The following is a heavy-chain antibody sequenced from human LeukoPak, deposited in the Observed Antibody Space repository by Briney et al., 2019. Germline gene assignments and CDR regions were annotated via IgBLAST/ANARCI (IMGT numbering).Heavy chain of an antibody. V-gene: IGHV3-30*02. CDR3: ARSTAMVHRFDY. CDR2: IRFDGSNK. Sequence: PGGSLRLSCAASGFTFSTFGMHWVRQAPGKGLEWVSFIRFDGSNKYYGDSVQGRFTISRDNSKNTLYLQMNSLRAEDTAVYYCARSTAMVHRFDYWGQGTLVTVSS. CDR1: GFTFSTFG. J-gene: IGHJ4*02. D-gene: IGHD5-18*01.